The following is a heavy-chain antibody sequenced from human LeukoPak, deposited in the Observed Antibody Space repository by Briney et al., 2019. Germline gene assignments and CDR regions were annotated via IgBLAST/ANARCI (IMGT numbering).Heavy chain of an antibody. D-gene: IGHD4-23*01. CDR3: ARQGLDGGAFY. Sequence: SETLSLTCTVSGGSISSSSYYWGWIRQPPGKGLEWIGSIYYSGSTYYNPSLKSRVTISVDTSKNQFSLKLSSVTAADTAVYCCARQGLDGGAFYWGQGTLVTVSS. J-gene: IGHJ4*02. CDR2: IYYSGST. V-gene: IGHV4-39*01. CDR1: GGSISSSSYY.